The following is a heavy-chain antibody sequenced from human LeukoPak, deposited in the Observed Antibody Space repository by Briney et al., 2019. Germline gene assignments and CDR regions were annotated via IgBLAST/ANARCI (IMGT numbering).Heavy chain of an antibody. J-gene: IGHJ6*02. CDR3: ARGPGSSSTSCYIHYCYGMDV. Sequence: SETLSLTCTVSGGSISSSSYYWGWIRQPPGKGLEWIGSIYYSGSTYYNPSLKSRVTISVDTSKNQFSLKLSSVTAADTAVYYCARGPGSSSTSCYIHYCYGMDVWGQGTTVTVSS. CDR1: GGSISSSSYY. V-gene: IGHV4-39*01. D-gene: IGHD2-2*02. CDR2: IYYSGST.